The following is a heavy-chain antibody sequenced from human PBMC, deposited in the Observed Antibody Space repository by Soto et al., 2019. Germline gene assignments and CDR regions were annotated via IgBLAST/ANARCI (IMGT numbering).Heavy chain of an antibody. J-gene: IGHJ4*02. CDR3: AKEKYDRDFDY. CDR1: GFTFSSYA. Sequence: QVQLVESGGGVVQPGRSLRLSCAASGFTFSSYAMHWVRQAPGKGLKWVAVISHDGSTKYYADSVKGRFTISRDNSKNTCLQMNSPRAEDTAVYYCAKEKYDRDFDYWGQGTLVTVSS. D-gene: IGHD3-22*01. V-gene: IGHV3-30*18. CDR2: ISHDGSTK.